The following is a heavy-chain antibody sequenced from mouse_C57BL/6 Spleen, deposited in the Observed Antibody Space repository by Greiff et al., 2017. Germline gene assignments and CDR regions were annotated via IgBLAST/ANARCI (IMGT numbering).Heavy chain of an antibody. D-gene: IGHD1-1*01. CDR3: ARGGLLRNFDV. CDR2: INYDGSST. J-gene: IGHJ1*03. CDR1: GFTFSDYY. V-gene: IGHV5-16*01. Sequence: EVQVVESEGGLVQPGSSMKLSCTASGFTFSDYYMAWVRQVPEKGLEWVANINYDGSSTYYLDSLKSRFIISRDNAKNILYLQMSSLKSEDTATYYCARGGLLRNFDVWGTGTTVTVSS.